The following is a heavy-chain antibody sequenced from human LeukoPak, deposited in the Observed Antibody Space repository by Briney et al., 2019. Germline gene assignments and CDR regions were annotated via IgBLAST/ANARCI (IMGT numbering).Heavy chain of an antibody. Sequence: GGSLRLSCAASGFTFSSYAMSWVRQAPGKGLEGVSAISGSGGSTYYADSVKGPFTISRDNSRDTLYLQMNSLRAEDTAVYYCAKGYYDYVWGSYYFDYWGQGTLVTVSS. CDR2: ISGSGGST. D-gene: IGHD3-16*01. J-gene: IGHJ4*02. V-gene: IGHV3-23*01. CDR3: AKGYYDYVWGSYYFDY. CDR1: GFTFSSYA.